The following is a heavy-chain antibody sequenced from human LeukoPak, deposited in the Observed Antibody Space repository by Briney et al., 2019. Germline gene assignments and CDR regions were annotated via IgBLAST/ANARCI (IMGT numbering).Heavy chain of an antibody. J-gene: IGHJ4*02. CDR1: GYTFTGYY. Sequence: ASVKVSCKASGYTFTGYYMHWVRQAPGQGLEWMGIINPSGGSTSYAQKFQGRVTMTRDMSTSTVYMELSSLRSEDTAVYYCARESAAAAAKKDYWGQGTLVTVSS. CDR3: ARESAAAAAKKDY. CDR2: INPSGGST. V-gene: IGHV1-46*01. D-gene: IGHD6-13*01.